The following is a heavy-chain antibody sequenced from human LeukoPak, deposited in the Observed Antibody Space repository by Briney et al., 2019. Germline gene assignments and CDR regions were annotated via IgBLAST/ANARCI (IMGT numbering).Heavy chain of an antibody. D-gene: IGHD4-23*01. V-gene: IGHV1-69*04. Sequence: PGASVKVSCKASGGTFSSYAISWVRQAPGQGLEWMGRIIPILGIANYAQKFQGRVTITADKSTSTAYMELSSLRSEDTAVYYCARGRGLRWPPPFDYWGQGTLVTVSS. CDR2: IIPILGIA. J-gene: IGHJ4*02. CDR3: ARGRGLRWPPPFDY. CDR1: GGTFSSYA.